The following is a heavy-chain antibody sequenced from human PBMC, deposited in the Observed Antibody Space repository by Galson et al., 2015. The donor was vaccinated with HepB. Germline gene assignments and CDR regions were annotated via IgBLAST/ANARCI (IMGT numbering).Heavy chain of an antibody. CDR1: GFTFSDYY. CDR2: ISSTGTYT. D-gene: IGHD4-17*01. J-gene: IGHJ4*02. Sequence: SLRLSCAASGFTFSDYYMSWIRQAPGKGLEWLSYISSTGTYTNYADSVRGRFTISRDNAKNSLYLQMNNLRAEDKAVYYCARVAHSDYGDHAHFDYCGQGTQGTVAA. CDR3: ARVAHSDYGDHAHFDY. V-gene: IGHV3-11*06.